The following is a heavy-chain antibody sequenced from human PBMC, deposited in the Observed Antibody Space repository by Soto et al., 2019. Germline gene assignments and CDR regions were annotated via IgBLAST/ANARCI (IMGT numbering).Heavy chain of an antibody. CDR2: ISSSSSYI. J-gene: IGHJ4*02. CDR3: ARGIVGHFDY. Sequence: EVQLVESGGGLVKPGGSLRLSCAASGFTFSSYSMNWVRQAPGKGLEWVSSISSSSSYIYYADSVKGRFTISRDNAKNSLSLQMNSLRAEDTAVYYCARGIVGHFDYWGQGTLVTVSS. V-gene: IGHV3-21*01. CDR1: GFTFSSYS. D-gene: IGHD1-26*01.